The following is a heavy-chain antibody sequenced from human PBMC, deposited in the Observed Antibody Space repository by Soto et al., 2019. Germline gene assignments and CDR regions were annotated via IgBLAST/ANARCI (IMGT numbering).Heavy chain of an antibody. Sequence: GPSVKVSCKASGGTFSSYAISWVRQAPGQGLEWMGGIIPIFGTANYAQKFQGRVTITADESTSTAYMELSSLRSEDTAVYYCARGYDYSYNWFDPWGQGTLVTVSS. D-gene: IGHD4-4*01. J-gene: IGHJ5*02. V-gene: IGHV1-69*13. CDR3: ARGYDYSYNWFDP. CDR2: IIPIFGTA. CDR1: GGTFSSYA.